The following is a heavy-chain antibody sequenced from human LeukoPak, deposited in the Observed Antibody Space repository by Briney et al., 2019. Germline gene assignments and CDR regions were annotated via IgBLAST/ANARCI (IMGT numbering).Heavy chain of an antibody. CDR3: ARGQYDFWSGYLIGYFDY. J-gene: IGHJ4*02. Sequence: PSETLSLTCTVSGGSISSYYWSWIRQPPGKGLEWIGYIYYSGSTNYNPSLKSRVTISVDTSKNQFSLKLTSVTAADTAVYYCARGQYDFWSGYLIGYFDYWGQGTLVTVSS. V-gene: IGHV4-59*12. D-gene: IGHD3-3*01. CDR2: IYYSGST. CDR1: GGSISSYY.